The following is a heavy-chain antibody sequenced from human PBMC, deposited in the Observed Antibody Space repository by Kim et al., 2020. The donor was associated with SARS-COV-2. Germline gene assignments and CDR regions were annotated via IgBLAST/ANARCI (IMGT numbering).Heavy chain of an antibody. Sequence: GGSLRLSCAASGFSFSDYNMGWARQAPGKGLEWLSNIKHDGSAAAYVDSVKGRFTVSRDNAKNLVFLQMNSLRAEDTAVYYCARDDRAGSVDYWGQGTLVTVSS. CDR3: ARDDRAGSVDY. CDR1: GFSFSDYN. V-gene: IGHV3-7*03. D-gene: IGHD6-19*01. J-gene: IGHJ4*02. CDR2: IKHDGSAA.